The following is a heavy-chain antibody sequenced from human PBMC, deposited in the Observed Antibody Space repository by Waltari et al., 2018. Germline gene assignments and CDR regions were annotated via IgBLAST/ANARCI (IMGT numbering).Heavy chain of an antibody. CDR1: GSTLVIYW. Sequence: EVQRVESGGGLAKPGGSSSPPCTASGSTLVIYWMSWVRQAPGKGLQWVAYIKEDGTEESYLDSLKGRFTISRDDAKNSLHLQMNSLRVEDTAIYYCARVSKGIHFDYWGQGTLVTVSS. CDR3: ARVSKGIHFDY. CDR2: IKEDGTEE. V-gene: IGHV3-7*04. J-gene: IGHJ4*02.